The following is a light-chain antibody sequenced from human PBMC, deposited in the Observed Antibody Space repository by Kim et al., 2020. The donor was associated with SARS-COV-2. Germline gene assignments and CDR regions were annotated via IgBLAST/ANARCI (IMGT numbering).Light chain of an antibody. CDR1: SLRSYY. V-gene: IGLV3-19*01. J-gene: IGLJ2*01. CDR2: GKN. CDR3: NSRDTNDIVL. Sequence: SSELTQDPAVSVALGQTVRITCPGDSLRSYYATWYQQKPGQAPILLIYGKNNRPSGIPDRFSGSSSGNTASLTITGTQAGDEADYYCNSRDTNDIVLFGG.